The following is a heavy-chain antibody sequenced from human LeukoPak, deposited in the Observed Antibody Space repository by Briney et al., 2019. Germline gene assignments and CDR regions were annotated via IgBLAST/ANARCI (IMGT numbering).Heavy chain of an antibody. CDR1: GYTFTSYG. D-gene: IGHD2-21*02. Sequence: RASVTVSCTASGYTFTSYGISWVRQAPGQGLEWMGWISAYNGNTNYAQKLQGRVTMTTDTSTSTAYMELRSLRSDDTAVYYCARACGGDCFFGIDPWGQGTLVTVSS. V-gene: IGHV1-18*01. CDR3: ARACGGDCFFGIDP. J-gene: IGHJ5*02. CDR2: ISAYNGNT.